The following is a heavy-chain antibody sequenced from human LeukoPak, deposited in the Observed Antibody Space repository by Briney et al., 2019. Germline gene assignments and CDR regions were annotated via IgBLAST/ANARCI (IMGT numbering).Heavy chain of an antibody. CDR3: ARDSSYYYDSSGNFDY. CDR2: ISSSGSTI. Sequence: GGSLRLSCAASGFTFSDYYMSWIRQAPGNGLEWVSYISSSGSTIYYADSVKGRFTISRDNAKNSLYLQMNSLRAEDTAVYYCARDSSYYYDSSGNFDYWGQGTLVTVSS. J-gene: IGHJ4*02. V-gene: IGHV3-11*01. D-gene: IGHD3-22*01. CDR1: GFTFSDYY.